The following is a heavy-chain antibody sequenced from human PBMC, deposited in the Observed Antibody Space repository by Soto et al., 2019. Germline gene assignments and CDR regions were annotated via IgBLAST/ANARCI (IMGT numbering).Heavy chain of an antibody. CDR1: GFTFSSYA. D-gene: IGHD6-13*01. J-gene: IGHJ4*02. V-gene: IGHV3-23*01. Sequence: EVQLLESGGGLVQPGGSLRLSCAASGFTFSSYAMSWVRQAPGKGLEWVSAISGSGGSTYYADSVKDRFTISRHNSKNTLYLQMNNLRAEDTAVYYCAKSQLVNSIHQIAYWGQGTLVTVSS. CDR2: ISGSGGST. CDR3: AKSQLVNSIHQIAY.